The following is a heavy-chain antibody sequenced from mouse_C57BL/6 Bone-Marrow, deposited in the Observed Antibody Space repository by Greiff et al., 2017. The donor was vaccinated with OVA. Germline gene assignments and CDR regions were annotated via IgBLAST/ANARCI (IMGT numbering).Heavy chain of an antibody. J-gene: IGHJ2*01. CDR3: FTTVFDY. CDR2: IDPSDSYT. Sequence: VQLQQPGAELVMPGASVKLSCKASGYTFTSYWMHWVKQRPGQGLEWIGEIDPSDSYTNYNQKFKGKSTLTVDKSSSTAYMQLSRLTSEDSAVYYCFTTVFDYWGQGTTLTVSS. V-gene: IGHV1-69*01. CDR1: GYTFTSYW. D-gene: IGHD1-1*01.